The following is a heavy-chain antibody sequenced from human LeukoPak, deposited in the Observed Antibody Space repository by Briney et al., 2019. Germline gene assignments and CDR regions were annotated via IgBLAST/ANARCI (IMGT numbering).Heavy chain of an antibody. J-gene: IGHJ4*02. D-gene: IGHD3-10*01. Sequence: ASVKVSCKVSGYTLIELSMHWVRQAPRKGLEWMGGFDPENGETIYAQKFQGSVTMTEDTSTDTAYMELSSLRSEDTAVYYCATLGSGSYYAAPYIFDYWGQGTLVTVSS. CDR1: GYTLIELS. CDR2: FDPENGET. CDR3: ATLGSGSYYAAPYIFDY. V-gene: IGHV1-24*01.